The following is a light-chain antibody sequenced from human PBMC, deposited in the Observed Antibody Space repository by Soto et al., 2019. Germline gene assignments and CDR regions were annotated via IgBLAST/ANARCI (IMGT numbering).Light chain of an antibody. CDR2: AAS. CDR1: QSIISY. J-gene: IGKJ2*01. Sequence: DIQMTQSPSSLSASVGDRVTITCQSSQSIISYLNWYQQKAGKAPQLLIYAASSLQSGVPASFSGSGSGTDFILSISSLQPEDSVIYYCQQSYSSPRTFGQGTKLEI. V-gene: IGKV1-39*01. CDR3: QQSYSSPRT.